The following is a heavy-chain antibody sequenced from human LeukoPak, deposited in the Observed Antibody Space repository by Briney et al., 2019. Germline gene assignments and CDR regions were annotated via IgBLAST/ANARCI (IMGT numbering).Heavy chain of an antibody. V-gene: IGHV3-23*01. Sequence: PGGSLRLSCAASGFTFSSYAMSWVRQAPGKGLEWVSSISGSGNRTYYADSVKGRFTISRDNSKNTLFLQMNSLRAEDTAVYYCAKARGEQNGGSNYWGQGTQVIVSS. J-gene: IGHJ4*02. D-gene: IGHD2-15*01. CDR2: ISGSGNRT. CDR1: GFTFSSYA. CDR3: AKARGEQNGGSNY.